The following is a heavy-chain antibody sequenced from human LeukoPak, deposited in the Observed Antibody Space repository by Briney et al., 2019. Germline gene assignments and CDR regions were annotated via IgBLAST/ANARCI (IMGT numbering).Heavy chain of an antibody. D-gene: IGHD3-22*01. J-gene: IGHJ1*01. Sequence: HPGGSLRLSCAASGFTFSSYGMHWVRQAPGKGLEWVAFIRYDGSNKYYADSVKGRFTISRDNSKNTLYLQMNSLRAEDTAVYYCARVGYYYDSSGYYYAEYFQHWGQGTLVTVSS. CDR3: ARVGYYYDSSGYYYAEYFQH. CDR1: GFTFSSYG. V-gene: IGHV3-30*02. CDR2: IRYDGSNK.